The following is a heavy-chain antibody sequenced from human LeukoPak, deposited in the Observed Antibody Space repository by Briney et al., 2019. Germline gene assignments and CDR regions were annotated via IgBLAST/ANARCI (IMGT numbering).Heavy chain of an antibody. CDR2: IRYDGSNK. Sequence: GGSLRLSCAASGFTFSSYGMHWVRQAPGKGLEWVAFIRYDGSNKYYADSVKGRFTISRDNSKNTLYPQMNSLRAEDTAVYYCAKDPSFRPGYFDYWGQGTLVTVSS. J-gene: IGHJ4*02. V-gene: IGHV3-30*02. CDR1: GFTFSSYG. CDR3: AKDPSFRPGYFDY.